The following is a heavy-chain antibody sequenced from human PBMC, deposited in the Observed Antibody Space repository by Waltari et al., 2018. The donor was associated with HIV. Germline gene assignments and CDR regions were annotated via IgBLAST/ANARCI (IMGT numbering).Heavy chain of an antibody. CDR3: AKDSGSGDYGTVYYGMDV. Sequence: EVQLVESGGGLVKPGGSLRLSCAASGFTFSSYSMNWVRQAPGKGLEWVSSISSSSSYIYYADSVKGRFTISRDNAKNSLYLRMNSLRAEDTALYYCAKDSGSGDYGTVYYGMDVWGQGTTVTVSS. V-gene: IGHV3-21*04. J-gene: IGHJ6*02. D-gene: IGHD2-21*02. CDR2: ISSSSSYI. CDR1: GFTFSSYS.